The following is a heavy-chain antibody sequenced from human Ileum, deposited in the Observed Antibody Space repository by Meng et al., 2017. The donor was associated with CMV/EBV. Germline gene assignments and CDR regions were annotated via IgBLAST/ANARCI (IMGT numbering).Heavy chain of an antibody. CDR2: IYPDDSNT. J-gene: IGHJ3*01. D-gene: IGHD4-17*01. V-gene: IGHV5-51*01. CDR1: GNTFTNYW. CDR3: VRPTAGFPPAFDV. Sequence: GESLKISCKGSGNTFTNYWIGWVRQMPGKGLEWMGVIYPDDSNTRYSPSFQGHVTISADRSISTAYLQWSSLKASDTAIYYCVRPTAGFPPAFDVWGQGTMVTVSS.